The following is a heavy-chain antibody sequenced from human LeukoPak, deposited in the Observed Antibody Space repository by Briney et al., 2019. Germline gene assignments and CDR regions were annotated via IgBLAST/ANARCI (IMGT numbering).Heavy chain of an antibody. CDR3: ARAQSGYSSSYYYYMDV. V-gene: IGHV4-4*09. D-gene: IGHD6-13*01. CDR1: GGSISSYY. CDR2: IYTTGST. Sequence: PSETLSLTCTVSGGSISSYYWSWIRQPPGKGLERIAYIYTTGSTNYNPSLKSRVTISVDTSKNQFSLKLSSVTAADTAVYYCARAQSGYSSSYYYYMDVWGKGTTVTVSS. J-gene: IGHJ6*03.